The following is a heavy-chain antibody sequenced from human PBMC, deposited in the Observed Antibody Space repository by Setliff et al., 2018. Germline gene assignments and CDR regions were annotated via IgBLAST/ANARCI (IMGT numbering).Heavy chain of an antibody. Sequence: ASVKVSCKASGYTYTSYGITWVRQAPGQGLEWMGRINLNTGNIFYAQEFQGRVTLTRDTSTSTAYMELTGLRYDDTAIYYCARDPLGLEDITLFDYWGQGTLVTVSS. D-gene: IGHD3-16*01. J-gene: IGHJ4*02. CDR3: ARDPLGLEDITLFDY. V-gene: IGHV1-18*01. CDR2: INLNTGNI. CDR1: GYTYTSYG.